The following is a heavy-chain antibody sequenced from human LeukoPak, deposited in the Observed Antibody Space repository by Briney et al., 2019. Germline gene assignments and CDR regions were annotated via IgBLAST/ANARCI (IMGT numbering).Heavy chain of an antibody. J-gene: IGHJ4*02. CDR2: IYTSGTT. D-gene: IGHD3-9*01. CDR1: GGSFSGYY. Sequence: SETLSLTCAVYGGSFSGYYWSWIRQPAGKGLEWIGRIYTSGTTNYNPSLKSRVTISVGTSKSQFSLKLSSVTAADTAVYYCAREVSDYDILTGWIDYWGQGALVSVSS. V-gene: IGHV4-4*07. CDR3: AREVSDYDILTGWIDY.